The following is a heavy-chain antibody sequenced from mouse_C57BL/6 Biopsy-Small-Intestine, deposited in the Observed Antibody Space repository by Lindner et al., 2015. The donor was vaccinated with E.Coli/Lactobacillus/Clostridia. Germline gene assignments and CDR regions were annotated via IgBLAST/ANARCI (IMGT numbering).Heavy chain of an antibody. CDR3: ARGPLTMTVPNPEY. V-gene: IGHV1S12*01. Sequence: SVKVSCKASGHTFTNYYMHWVRQGPGQGLNWMGKINPSDGTTSYARKFQGRITMTRDTSTSTVYMELSSLTSEDTAIYFCARGPLTMTVPNPEYWGQGTLVTVSS. CDR2: INPSDGTT. J-gene: IGHJ4*01. D-gene: IGHD2-13*01. CDR1: GHTFTNYY.